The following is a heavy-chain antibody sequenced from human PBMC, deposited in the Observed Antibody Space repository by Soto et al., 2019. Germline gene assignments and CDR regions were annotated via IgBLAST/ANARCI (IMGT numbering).Heavy chain of an antibody. V-gene: IGHV4-59*01. D-gene: IGHD6-25*01. J-gene: IGHJ5*02. Sequence: SETLSLTCIVSGDSITSYYWSWIRQPPGKGLEWIGYIYFSGSTNYNPSLKSRVTISVDTSKNQFSLKLSSVTAADTAVYYCAGGERENWFDPWGQGTLVTVSS. CDR3: AGGERENWFDP. CDR2: IYFSGST. CDR1: GDSITSYY.